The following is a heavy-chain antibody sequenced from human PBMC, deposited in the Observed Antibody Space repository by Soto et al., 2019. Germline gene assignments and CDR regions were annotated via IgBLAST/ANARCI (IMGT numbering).Heavy chain of an antibody. V-gene: IGHV4-61*01. Sequence: SETLSLTCTVSGGSVSSGSYYWSWIRQPPGKGLEWIGYIYYSGSTNYNPSLKSRVTISVDTSKNTLYLQMNSLRAEDTAVYYCAKTAIVVATSGLVDYWGQGTLVTVSS. CDR2: IYYSGST. CDR1: GGSVSSGSYY. D-gene: IGHD1-26*01. J-gene: IGHJ4*02. CDR3: AKTAIVVATSGLVDY.